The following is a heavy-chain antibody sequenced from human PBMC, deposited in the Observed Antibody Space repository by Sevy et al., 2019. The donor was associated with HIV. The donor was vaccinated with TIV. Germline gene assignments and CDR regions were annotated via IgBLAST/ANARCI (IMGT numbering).Heavy chain of an antibody. V-gene: IGHV3-7*01. CDR3: ARDVAAGDF. J-gene: IGHJ4*02. CDR1: GFTFTRYW. Sequence: GGSLRLSCAASGFTFTRYWMSWVRQAPGKGLEWVANINEDGSEKYYVDSVKGRFTISRDNARKSLHLQMNSLRAEDTVIYYCARDVAAGDFWGQGTLVTVS. D-gene: IGHD2-21*01. CDR2: INEDGSEK.